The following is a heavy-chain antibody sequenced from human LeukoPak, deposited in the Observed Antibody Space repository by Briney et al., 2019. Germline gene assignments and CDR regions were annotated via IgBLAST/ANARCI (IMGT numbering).Heavy chain of an antibody. CDR1: GGSISSGGYY. D-gene: IGHD3-10*01. V-gene: IGHV4-30-2*01. CDR3: AREALVRGTNDAFDI. Sequence: SETLSLTCTVSGGSISSGGYYWSWLRQPPGKGLEWIGYIYHSGSTYYNPSLKSRVTISVDRSKNQFSLKLSSVTAADTAVYYCAREALVRGTNDAFDIWGQGTMVTVSS. CDR2: IYHSGST. J-gene: IGHJ3*02.